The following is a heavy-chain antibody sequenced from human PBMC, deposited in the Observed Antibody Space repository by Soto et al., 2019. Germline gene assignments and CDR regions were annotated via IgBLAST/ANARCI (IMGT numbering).Heavy chain of an antibody. Sequence: ASVKVSCKASGYIFTSYGISWVRQAPGQGLEWMGWISAYNGNTVYAQNLQGRVTMTTDTSTSTAYMELRSLRSDDTAVYYCARDVLSGPLDYWGQGTLVTVSS. J-gene: IGHJ4*02. V-gene: IGHV1-18*01. CDR3: ARDVLSGPLDY. CDR1: GYIFTSYG. CDR2: ISAYNGNT.